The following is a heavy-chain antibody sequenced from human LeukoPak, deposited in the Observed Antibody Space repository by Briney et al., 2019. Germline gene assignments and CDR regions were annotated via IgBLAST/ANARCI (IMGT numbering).Heavy chain of an antibody. CDR3: ARHAAHSSSWYVVLDY. CDR1: GGSISSSSYY. D-gene: IGHD6-13*01. J-gene: IGHJ4*02. Sequence: SETLSLTCTVSGGSISSSSYYWGWLRPSPGKGREGIVNIYYSGSTYYNTSLTRRGTISVDTSKNQCSLKLSSGTAADTGVYQCARHAAHSSSWYVVLDYWGQGTQVTV. V-gene: IGHV4-39*01. CDR2: IYYSGST.